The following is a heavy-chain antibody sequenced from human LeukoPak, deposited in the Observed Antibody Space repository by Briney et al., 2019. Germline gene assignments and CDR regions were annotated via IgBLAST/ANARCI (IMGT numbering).Heavy chain of an antibody. Sequence: GGSLRLSCSASGFTFSSYAMHWVRQAPGKGLEYVSAISSNGGSTYYADSVKGRFTISRDNSKNTLYLQMSSLRAEDTAVYYCVKVAKGTMARGVIPTFDYWGQGTLVTVSS. CDR3: VKVAKGTMARGVIPTFDY. CDR2: ISSNGGST. D-gene: IGHD3-10*01. CDR1: GFTFSSYA. V-gene: IGHV3-64D*06. J-gene: IGHJ4*02.